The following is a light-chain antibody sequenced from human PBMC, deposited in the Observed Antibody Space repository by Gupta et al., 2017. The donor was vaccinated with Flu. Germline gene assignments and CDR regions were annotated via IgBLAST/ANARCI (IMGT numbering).Light chain of an antibody. CDR2: LEGSGGY. V-gene: IGLV4-60*03. Sequence: QPVLTQSSSASASLGSSVKLTCTLSSGHSSYIIAWHQQQPGKAPRYLMKLEGSGGYNKGSGVPDRFSGSSSGADRYLTTSNLQSEDEADYYCETRGVFGGGTKLTVL. CDR3: ETRGV. J-gene: IGLJ3*02. CDR1: SGHSSYI.